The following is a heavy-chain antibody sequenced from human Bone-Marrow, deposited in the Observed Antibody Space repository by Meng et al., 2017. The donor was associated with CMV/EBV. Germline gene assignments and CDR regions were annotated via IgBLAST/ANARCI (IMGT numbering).Heavy chain of an antibody. CDR3: AREVYDFWSGYYPDY. Sequence: TVSGGSISSYYWSWIRQPAGKGLEWIGRIYTSGSTNYSPSLKSRVTMSVDTSKNQFSLKLSSVTAADTAVYYCAREVYDFWSGYYPDYWGQGTLVTVSS. J-gene: IGHJ4*02. V-gene: IGHV4-4*07. D-gene: IGHD3-3*01. CDR1: GGSISSYY. CDR2: IYTSGST.